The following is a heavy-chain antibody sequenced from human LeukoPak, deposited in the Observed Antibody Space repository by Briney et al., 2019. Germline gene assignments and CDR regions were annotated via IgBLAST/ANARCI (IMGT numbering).Heavy chain of an antibody. CDR1: GFTFGSYS. Sequence: PGGSLRLSCAASGFTFGSYSMNWVRQAPGKGLEWVSSISSSSSYIYYADSVKGRFTISRDNAKNSLYLQMNSLRAEDTAVYYCARANKGGWLLDYWGQGTLVTVSS. J-gene: IGHJ4*02. D-gene: IGHD6-19*01. CDR2: ISSSSSYI. V-gene: IGHV3-21*01. CDR3: ARANKGGWLLDY.